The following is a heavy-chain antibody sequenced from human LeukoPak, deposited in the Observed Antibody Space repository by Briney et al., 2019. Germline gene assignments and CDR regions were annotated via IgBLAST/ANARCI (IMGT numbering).Heavy chain of an antibody. V-gene: IGHV3-30*03. CDR3: STSAVAGTHYYYYDMDV. CDR1: GFNFGSYG. D-gene: IGHD6-19*01. J-gene: IGHJ6*02. CDR2: ITYDGSNE. Sequence: GGSLRLSCAASGFNFGSYGMHWVRQAPGKGLEWVAVITYDGSNEYYADSVKGRFTISRDSSKNTLYLQMDSLRPEDTAMYYCSTSAVAGTHYYYYDMDVWGQGTTVTVSS.